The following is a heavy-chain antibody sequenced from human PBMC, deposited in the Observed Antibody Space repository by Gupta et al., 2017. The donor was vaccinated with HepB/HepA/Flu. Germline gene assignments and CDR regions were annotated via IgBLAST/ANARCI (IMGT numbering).Heavy chain of an antibody. Sequence: EVQLLESGGGLVQPGGSLRLSCAASGFTFSSYVVSWVRQAPGKGLEWVSVITGNGDSTHYADSVKGRFTISRDNSKNTLFLQMNSLRAEDTAVYYCAPLRCSSPSCHDFWGQGTLVTVSS. V-gene: IGHV3-23*01. CDR3: APLRCSSPSCHDF. CDR2: ITGNGDST. D-gene: IGHD2-2*01. J-gene: IGHJ4*02. CDR1: GFTFSSYV.